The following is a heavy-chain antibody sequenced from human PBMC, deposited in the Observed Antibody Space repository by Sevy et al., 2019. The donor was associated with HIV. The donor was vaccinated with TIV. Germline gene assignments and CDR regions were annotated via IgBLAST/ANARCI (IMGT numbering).Heavy chain of an antibody. D-gene: IGHD3-3*01. CDR2: ISYDGSNK. CDR1: GFTFSSYA. CDR3: ARDFNITIFGVVKQFDY. J-gene: IGHJ4*02. V-gene: IGHV3-30*04. Sequence: RGSLRLSCAASGFTFSSYAMHWVRQAPGKGLEWVAVISYDGSNKYYADSVKGRFTISRDNSKNTLYLQMNSLRAEDTAVYYCARDFNITIFGVVKQFDYWGQGTLVTVSS.